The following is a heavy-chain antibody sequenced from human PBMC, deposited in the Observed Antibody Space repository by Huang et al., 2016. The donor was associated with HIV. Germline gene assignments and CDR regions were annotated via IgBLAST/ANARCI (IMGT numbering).Heavy chain of an antibody. CDR3: ARDRGTTSLYGMDV. D-gene: IGHD1-7*01. V-gene: IGHV3-21*01. CDR2: MRASSSYI. J-gene: IGHJ6*02. Sequence: EEQLVESGGGLVKPGGSLRLSCEVSGFTSSGFSFNWVRQAPGKGVQWVASMRASSSYIHYADSVRGRFTVARDNAKNSLYLQMSSLRADDTAVYYCARDRGTTSLYGMDVWGQGTTVTVSS. CDR1: GFTSSGFS.